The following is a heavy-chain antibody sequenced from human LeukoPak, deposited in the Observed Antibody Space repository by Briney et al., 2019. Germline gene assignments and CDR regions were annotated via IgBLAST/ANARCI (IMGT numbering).Heavy chain of an antibody. CDR1: GFTFSSYA. CDR3: AKDRLGIAAAGTSGLRYYYYYGMDV. CDR2: ISGSGGST. D-gene: IGHD6-13*01. Sequence: GSLRLSCAASGFTFSSYAMSWVRQAPGKGLEWVSAISGSGGSTYYADSVKGRFTISRDNSKNTLYLQMNSLRAEDTAVYYCAKDRLGIAAAGTSGLRYYYYYGMDVWGQGTTVTVSS. V-gene: IGHV3-23*01. J-gene: IGHJ6*02.